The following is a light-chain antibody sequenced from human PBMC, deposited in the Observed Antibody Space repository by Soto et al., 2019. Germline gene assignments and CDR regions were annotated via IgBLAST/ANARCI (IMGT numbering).Light chain of an antibody. CDR1: QEITITY. CDR3: QQYGSSPYA. Sequence: EVVLTQSPGTLSLSPGERATLSCRASQEITITYLAWYQQKPGQAPRLLIYGASSRATGIPDRFSGSGSGTDFTLSISRLEPEDFALYYCQQYGSSPYAFGQGTKLEIK. J-gene: IGKJ2*01. CDR2: GAS. V-gene: IGKV3-20*01.